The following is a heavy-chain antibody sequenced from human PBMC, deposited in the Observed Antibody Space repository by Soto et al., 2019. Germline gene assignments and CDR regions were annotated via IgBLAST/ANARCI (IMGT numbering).Heavy chain of an antibody. CDR3: AKARHSTSWYGVEADF. D-gene: IGHD6-13*01. V-gene: IGHV3-30*09. J-gene: IGHJ4*02. Sequence: QVQLVESGGGVVQPGRSLRLSCAASGFIFSDYAMHWVRQAPGKGLEWVAVISYGGDNKYYADSVRGRFAISRDNLKNTLYLQTNSLNPEDTAVYHCAKARHSTSWYGVEADFWGQGTLVTVSS. CDR1: GFIFSDYA. CDR2: ISYGGDNK.